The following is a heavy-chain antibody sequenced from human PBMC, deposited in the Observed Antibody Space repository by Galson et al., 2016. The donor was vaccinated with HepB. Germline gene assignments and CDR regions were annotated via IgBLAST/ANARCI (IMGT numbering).Heavy chain of an antibody. CDR1: GFTFSTYA. Sequence: SLRLSCAASGFTFSTYAMSWVRQAPGKGLEWVSLISGSGSSTFYADSVKGRFTISRDNSKNTLYLQMNRLRAEDTAVYYCSKRYCSGGSCYHVDHWGQGTLVTVAS. CDR2: ISGSGSST. D-gene: IGHD2-15*01. CDR3: SKRYCSGGSCYHVDH. V-gene: IGHV3-23*01. J-gene: IGHJ5*02.